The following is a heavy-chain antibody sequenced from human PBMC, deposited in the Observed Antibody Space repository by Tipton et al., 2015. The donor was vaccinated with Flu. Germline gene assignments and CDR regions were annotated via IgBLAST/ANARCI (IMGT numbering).Heavy chain of an antibody. CDR1: GDSISGDYY. CDR2: IYTSGST. V-gene: IGHV4-61*02. D-gene: IGHD3-22*01. CDR3: ARDGWGYDGMDV. Sequence: TLSLTCTISGDSISGDYYWSWIRQPAGKELEWIGRIYTSGSTNYNPSLKSRLTMSIDTSKDQFSLKLGSVTAADTAVYYCARDGWGYDGMDVWGQGTTVTVSS. J-gene: IGHJ6*02.